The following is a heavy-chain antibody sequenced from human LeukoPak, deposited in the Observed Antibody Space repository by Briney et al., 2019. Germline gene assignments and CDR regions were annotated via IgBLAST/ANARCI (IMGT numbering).Heavy chain of an antibody. CDR3: AKGRDSSGYQLGYY. CDR1: GFTFSSYA. CDR2: ISGSGGST. J-gene: IGHJ4*02. V-gene: IGHV3-23*01. D-gene: IGHD3-22*01. Sequence: GGSLRLSCAASGFTFSSYAMSWVRQAPGKGLEGVSAISGSGGSTYYADSVKGRFTISRDNSKNTLYLQMNSLRAEDTAVYYCAKGRDSSGYQLGYYWGQGTLVTVSS.